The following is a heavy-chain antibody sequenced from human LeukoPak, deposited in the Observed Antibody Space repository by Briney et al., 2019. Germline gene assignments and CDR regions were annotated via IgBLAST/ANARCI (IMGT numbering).Heavy chain of an antibody. V-gene: IGHV3-53*01. CDR2: IYSGGST. D-gene: IGHD5-18*01. CDR1: GFTVSSNY. J-gene: IGHJ4*02. CDR3: ATLNWIQLWLAFDY. Sequence: GGSLRLSCAASGFTVSSNYMSWVRQAPGKGLEWVSVIYSGGSTYYADSVKGRFTISRDNSKNTLYLQMNSLRAEDTAVYYCATLNWIQLWLAFDYWGQGTLVTVFS.